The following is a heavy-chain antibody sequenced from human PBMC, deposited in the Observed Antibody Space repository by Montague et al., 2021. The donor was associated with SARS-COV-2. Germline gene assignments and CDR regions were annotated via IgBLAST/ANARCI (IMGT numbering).Heavy chain of an antibody. Sequence: SETLSLTCVVSGGSIGSINWRSWVRQPPGKGLEWIGEIYHSGSTNYNPSLKSRVIISVDKSKNQFSLRLGSVTAADTAVYYCARTGYSSGWHSFDYWGQGTLVTVSS. CDR3: ARTGYSSGWHSFDY. V-gene: IGHV4-4*02. CDR1: GGSIGSINW. J-gene: IGHJ4*02. D-gene: IGHD6-19*01. CDR2: IYHSGST.